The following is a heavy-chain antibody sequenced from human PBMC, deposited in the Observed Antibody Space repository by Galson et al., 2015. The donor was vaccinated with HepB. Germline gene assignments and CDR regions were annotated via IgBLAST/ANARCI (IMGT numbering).Heavy chain of an antibody. Sequence: CAISGDSVSSNSAVWNWIRQSPSRGLEWLGRTYYRSKWYKDYALFVKSRITISADTSRNQISLQLNSVTPEDTAVYYCAYGVDVWGQGTTVTVSS. CDR2: TYYRSKWYK. J-gene: IGHJ6*02. CDR1: GDSVSSNSAV. V-gene: IGHV6-1*01. CDR3: AYGVDV.